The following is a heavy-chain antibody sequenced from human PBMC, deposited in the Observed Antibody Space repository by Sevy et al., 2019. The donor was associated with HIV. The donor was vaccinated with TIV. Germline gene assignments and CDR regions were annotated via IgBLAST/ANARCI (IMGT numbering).Heavy chain of an antibody. Sequence: GGSLRLSCAASGFTFSTYWMSWVRQAPGKGLEWVANIKQDGSEKYYVDSVKGLFTISRDNAKSSLSLQMNSLRAEDTAVYYCARTLYYYDSSGYSIFDYWGQGTLVTVSS. CDR1: GFTFSTYW. J-gene: IGHJ4*02. CDR2: IKQDGSEK. D-gene: IGHD3-22*01. V-gene: IGHV3-7*01. CDR3: ARTLYYYDSSGYSIFDY.